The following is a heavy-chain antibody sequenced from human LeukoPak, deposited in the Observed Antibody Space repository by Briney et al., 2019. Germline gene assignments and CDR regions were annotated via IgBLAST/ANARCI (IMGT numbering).Heavy chain of an antibody. CDR1: GFTSSSYA. CDR2: ITLSGANT. Sequence: GGSLRLSCAASGFTSSSYAMHWVRQAPGKGLEWVSSITLSGANTFYADSVMGRFTISRDNSKNTLYLQMNSLSAEDTAVYYCAKRGNPAVGHHYLDVWGEGTPVSVSS. CDR3: AKRGNPAVGHHYLDV. V-gene: IGHV3-23*01. D-gene: IGHD2-2*01. J-gene: IGHJ6*03.